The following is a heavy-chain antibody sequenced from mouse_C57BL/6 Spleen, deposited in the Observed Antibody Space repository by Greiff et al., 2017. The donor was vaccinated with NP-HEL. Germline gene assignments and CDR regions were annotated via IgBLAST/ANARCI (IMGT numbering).Heavy chain of an antibody. CDR2: LYPRDGST. J-gene: IGHJ1*03. CDR3: ARHPIYYDYLYWYFDV. CDR1: GYTFTSYD. Sequence: QVQLQQSGPELVKPGASVKLSCKASGYTFTSYDINWVKPRPGPGLAWIGWLYPRDGSTKYNEKFKGKATLTVDTSSSTAYMELHSLTSEDAAVYFCARHPIYYDYLYWYFDVWGTGTTVTVSS. D-gene: IGHD2-4*01. V-gene: IGHV1-85*01.